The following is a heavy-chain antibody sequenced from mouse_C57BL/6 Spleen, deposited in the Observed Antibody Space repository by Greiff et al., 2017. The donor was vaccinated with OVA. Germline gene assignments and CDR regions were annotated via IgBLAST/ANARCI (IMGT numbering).Heavy chain of an antibody. V-gene: IGHV14-4*01. CDR2: IDPENGDT. D-gene: IGHD2-1*01. Sequence: EVKLVESGAELVRPGASVKLSCTASGFNIKDDYMHWVKQRPEQGLEWIGWIDPENGDTEYASKFQGKATITADTSSNTAYLQLSSLTSEDTAVYYCTTGNLYYFDYWGQGTTLTVSS. CDR1: GFNIKDDY. CDR3: TTGNLYYFDY. J-gene: IGHJ2*01.